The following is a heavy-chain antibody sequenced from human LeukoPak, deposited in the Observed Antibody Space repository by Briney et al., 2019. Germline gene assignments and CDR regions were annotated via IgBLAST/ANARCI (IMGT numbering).Heavy chain of an antibody. CDR3: AKEFRIGRYSSGWYEDYFDY. J-gene: IGHJ4*02. CDR2: ISWDGGST. D-gene: IGHD6-19*01. Sequence: TGGSLRLSCAASGFTFDDYAMHWVRQAPGKGLEWVSLISWDGGSTYYADSVKGRFTISRDNSKNSLYLQMNSLRPEDTALYYCAKEFRIGRYSSGWYEDYFDYWGQGTLVTVSS. V-gene: IGHV3-43D*03. CDR1: GFTFDDYA.